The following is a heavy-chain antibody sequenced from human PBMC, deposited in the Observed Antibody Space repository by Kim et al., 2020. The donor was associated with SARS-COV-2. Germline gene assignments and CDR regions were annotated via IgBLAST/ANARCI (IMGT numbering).Heavy chain of an antibody. D-gene: IGHD5-18*01. CDR2: T. CDR3: ATYRYSYGHDY. Sequence: TNYAQKRQGRVTMTTDTSTSTAYMELRSLRSDDTAVYYCATYRYSYGHDYWGQGTLVTVSS. V-gene: IGHV1-18*01. J-gene: IGHJ4*02.